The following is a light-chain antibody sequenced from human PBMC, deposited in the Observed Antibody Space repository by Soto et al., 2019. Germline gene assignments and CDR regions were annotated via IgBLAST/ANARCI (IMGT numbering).Light chain of an antibody. V-gene: IGKV1-5*01. CDR1: QDISSW. CDR2: DAS. J-gene: IGKJ1*01. Sequence: DIQMTQSPSILSASVGDRVTITCRASQDISSWLAWYQQKSGKAPKVLIYDASSLESGVPSRFSGSGSGREFTITISRLQPDDFATYYCQQYYNYWTFGQGTKVEVK. CDR3: QQYYNYWT.